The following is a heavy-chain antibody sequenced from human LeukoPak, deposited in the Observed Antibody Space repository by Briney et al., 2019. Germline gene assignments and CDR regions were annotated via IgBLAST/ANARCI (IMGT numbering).Heavy chain of an antibody. D-gene: IGHD5-18*01. V-gene: IGHV3-23*01. CDR3: AKRGAMVNWFDP. CDR1: GFTFSSYG. Sequence: PVGSLRLSCAASGFTFSSYGMSWVRQAPGKGLEWVSAISGSGGSTYYADSVKGRFTISRDNSKNTLYLQMNSLRAEDTAVYYCAKRGAMVNWFDPWGQGTLVTVSS. CDR2: ISGSGGST. J-gene: IGHJ5*02.